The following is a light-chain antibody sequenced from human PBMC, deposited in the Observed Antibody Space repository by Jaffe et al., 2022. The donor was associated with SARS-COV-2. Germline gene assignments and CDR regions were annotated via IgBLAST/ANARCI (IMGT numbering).Light chain of an antibody. CDR1: SSDVGGHNF. J-gene: IGLJ2*01. CDR2: QVT. CDR3: SSYGGINIYVL. V-gene: IGLV2-8*01. Sequence: QSALTQPPSASGSPGQSVTISCTGTSSDVGGHNFVSWYQQHPGKAPKLIIYQVTKRPSGVPDRFSGSKSGNTASLTVSGLQAEDEADYYCSSYGGINIYVLFGGGTKLTVL.